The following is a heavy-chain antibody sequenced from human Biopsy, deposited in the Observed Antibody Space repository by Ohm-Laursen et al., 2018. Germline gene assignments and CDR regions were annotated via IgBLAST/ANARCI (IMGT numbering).Heavy chain of an antibody. CDR3: ARGSNDFGGLYFPR. CDR2: ISHTGYT. V-gene: IGHV4-59*11. Sequence: GTLSLTCTVSGGSFTGHYWSWIRQPPGKGLEWIGHISHTGYTSYKSSLKSRVTISLDTSRKHFSLRLTSLAAADTAVYYCARGSNDFGGLYFPRWGQGTLLTVSS. J-gene: IGHJ4*02. CDR1: GGSFTGHY. D-gene: IGHD4-23*01.